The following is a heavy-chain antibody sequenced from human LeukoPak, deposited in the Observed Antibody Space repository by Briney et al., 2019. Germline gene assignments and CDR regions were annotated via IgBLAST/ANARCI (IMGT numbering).Heavy chain of an antibody. CDR1: GFTFSRFD. CDR3: ARGGLFKYFFDY. J-gene: IGHJ4*02. D-gene: IGHD2-15*01. V-gene: IGHV3-74*01. CDR2: INTDESKI. Sequence: PGGSLRLSCAASGFTFSRFDMHWVRHAPGKGLVWVSRINTDESKINHADSVKGRFTISRDNAKNMLYLQMNRLRAEDTAVYYCARGGLFKYFFDYWGQGTPVTVAS.